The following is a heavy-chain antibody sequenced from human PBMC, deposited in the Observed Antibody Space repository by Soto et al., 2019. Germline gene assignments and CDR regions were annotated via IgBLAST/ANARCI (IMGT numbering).Heavy chain of an antibody. D-gene: IGHD3-22*01. CDR3: ARDTIIVAKYYYYGMDV. CDR1: GFTFSSYG. CDR2: IWYDGSNK. Sequence: GGSLRLSCAASGFTFSSYGMHWVRQAPGKGLEWVAVIWYDGSNKYYADSVKGRFTISRDNSKNTLYLQMNSLRDEDTAVYYCARDTIIVAKYYYYGMDVWGQGTTVTVSS. V-gene: IGHV3-33*01. J-gene: IGHJ6*02.